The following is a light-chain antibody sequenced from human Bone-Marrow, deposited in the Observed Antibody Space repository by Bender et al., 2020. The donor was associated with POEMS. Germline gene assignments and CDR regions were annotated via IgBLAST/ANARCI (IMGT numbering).Light chain of an antibody. CDR3: SSDVHESSLVL. CDR2: DVY. CDR1: SSDVGTYDL. J-gene: IGLJ2*01. V-gene: IGLV2-23*02. Sequence: QSALTQPASLSGSPGQSITISCTGTSSDVGTYDLVSWYQHHPGKAPKLVIYDVYKRPSGVSHRFSGSKSGNTASLTISGLQAEDEAAYFCSSDVHESSLVLFGGGTQLTVL.